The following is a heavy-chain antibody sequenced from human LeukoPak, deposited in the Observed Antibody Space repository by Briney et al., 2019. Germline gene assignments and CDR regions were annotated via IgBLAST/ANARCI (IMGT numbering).Heavy chain of an antibody. CDR3: ARQETYSNYADY. J-gene: IGHJ4*02. Sequence: GGSLRLSCAASGFTVSRNYMSWVRQAPGKGLEWVSVIYSGGSTYYADSVKGRFTISRDNAKNSLYLQMNSLRAEDTAVYYCARQETYSNYADYWGQGTLVTVSS. V-gene: IGHV3-53*01. D-gene: IGHD4-11*01. CDR2: IYSGGST. CDR1: GFTVSRNY.